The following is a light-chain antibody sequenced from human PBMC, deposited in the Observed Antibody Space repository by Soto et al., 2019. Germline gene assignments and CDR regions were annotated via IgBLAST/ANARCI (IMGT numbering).Light chain of an antibody. Sequence: DIQITQSPATLSSSVGERPTITCRASQSISATLAWYQQKPGKAPKFLIYDASSLERGVPSRFSGSGSGTEFTLTISSLQPEDFATYYCQQSYSTPPTFGQGTRLEI. CDR2: DAS. J-gene: IGKJ5*01. V-gene: IGKV1-5*01. CDR1: QSISAT. CDR3: QQSYSTPPT.